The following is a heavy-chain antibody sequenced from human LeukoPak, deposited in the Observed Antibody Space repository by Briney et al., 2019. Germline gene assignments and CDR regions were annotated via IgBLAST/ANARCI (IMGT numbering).Heavy chain of an antibody. D-gene: IGHD3-10*01. CDR2: IYPGDSDT. Sequence: GESLKISCKGSGYSFTSYWIGWVRQMPGKGLEWMGIIYPGDSDTRYSPSFQGQVTISADKSISTASLQWSSLQDSDNAMYYCGRNSTRGEYYYYYYMDVWGKGTTVTVSS. V-gene: IGHV5-51*01. CDR1: GYSFTSYW. CDR3: GRNSTRGEYYYYYYMDV. J-gene: IGHJ6*03.